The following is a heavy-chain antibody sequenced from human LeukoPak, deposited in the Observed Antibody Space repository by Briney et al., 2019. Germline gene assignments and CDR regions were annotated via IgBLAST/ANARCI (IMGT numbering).Heavy chain of an antibody. V-gene: IGHV1-69*05. CDR3: ARGGIVVVGAFDI. J-gene: IGHJ3*02. D-gene: IGHD2-15*01. CDR1: GGTFSSYA. Sequence: GASVKVSCKASGGTFSSYAISWVRQAPGQGLEWMGGIIPISGTANYAQKFQGRVTITTDESTSTAYMELSSLRSEDTAVYYCARGGIVVVGAFDIWGQGTMVTVSS. CDR2: IIPISGTA.